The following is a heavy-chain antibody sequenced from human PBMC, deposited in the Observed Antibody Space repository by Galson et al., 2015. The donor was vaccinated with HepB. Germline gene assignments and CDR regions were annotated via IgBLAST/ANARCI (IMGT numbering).Heavy chain of an antibody. Sequence: GLEWIGDIWHTVTTNYNPSLQSRLTMSLDRSKKQFSLNLTSVSAADTAVYYCAKGRRAGSSSSWYNYWGQGILVTVSS. J-gene: IGHJ4*02. V-gene: IGHV4-4*02. D-gene: IGHD2-2*02. CDR3: AKGRRAGSSSSWYNY. CDR2: IWHTVTT.